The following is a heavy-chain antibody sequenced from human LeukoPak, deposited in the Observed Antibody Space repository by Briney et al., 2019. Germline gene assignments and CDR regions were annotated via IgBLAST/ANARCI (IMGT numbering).Heavy chain of an antibody. CDR1: GGSISSYY. J-gene: IGHJ4*02. CDR2: IYYSGST. Sequence: SETLSLTCTVSGGSISSYYWSWVRQPPGKGLELIGYIYYSGSTNYNPSLKSRVTISLDTSKNHFSLKLSSVTAADTAVYYCARTSSGYSQYYFDYWGQGTLVTVSS. V-gene: IGHV4-59*01. CDR3: ARTSSGYSQYYFDY. D-gene: IGHD6-13*01.